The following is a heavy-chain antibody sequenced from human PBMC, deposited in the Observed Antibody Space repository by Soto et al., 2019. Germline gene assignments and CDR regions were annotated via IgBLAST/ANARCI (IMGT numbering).Heavy chain of an antibody. V-gene: IGHV4-39*01. Sequence: SETLSLTCTVSGGSISSSSYYWGWIRQPPGKGLEWIGSIYYSGSTYYNPSLKSRVTISVDTSKNQFSLKLSSVTAADTAVYYCAVRPSLWFGELFPRYNWFDPWGQGTXVTVSS. CDR2: IYYSGST. CDR1: GGSISSSSYY. J-gene: IGHJ5*02. D-gene: IGHD3-10*01. CDR3: AVRPSLWFGELFPRYNWFDP.